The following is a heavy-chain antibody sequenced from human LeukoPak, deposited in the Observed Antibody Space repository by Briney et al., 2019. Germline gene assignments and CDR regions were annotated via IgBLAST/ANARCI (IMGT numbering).Heavy chain of an antibody. D-gene: IGHD5-12*01. V-gene: IGHV3-7*03. CDR3: ARNENSGWGYFDY. CDR1: GFTFSSYW. CDR2: INKDGGEK. J-gene: IGHJ4*02. Sequence: PGGSLRLSCAASGFTFSSYWMSWVRQAPGKGLEWVANINKDGGEKYYVDSVKGRFTISRDNAKNSLYLQMNSLRADDTAVYYCARNENSGWGYFDYWGQGTLVTVSS.